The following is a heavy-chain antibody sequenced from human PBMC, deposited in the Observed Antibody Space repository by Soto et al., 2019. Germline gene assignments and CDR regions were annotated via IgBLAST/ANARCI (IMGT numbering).Heavy chain of an antibody. CDR1: GGSFSGYY. Sequence: QVQLQQWGAGLLKPSETLSLTCAVYGGSFSGYYWSWIRQPPGKGLEWIGEINHSGSTNYNPSLKSRGTISVDTSKNQFSLKLSSVTAADTAVYYCARGLSYDFWSGYSLDYWGQGTLVTVSS. V-gene: IGHV4-34*01. CDR3: ARGLSYDFWSGYSLDY. J-gene: IGHJ4*02. CDR2: INHSGST. D-gene: IGHD3-3*01.